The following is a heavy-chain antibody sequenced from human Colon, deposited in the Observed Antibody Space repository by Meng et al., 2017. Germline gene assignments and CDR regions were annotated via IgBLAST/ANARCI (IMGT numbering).Heavy chain of an antibody. D-gene: IGHD2-15*01. J-gene: IGHJ5*01. CDR3: ARVVSLVVKGNWFDS. Sequence: LLQSGQGLVKPSQTLSLTFNVSGDSITSGGYYWSWIRQHPGKGLEWIGYIDHSGTTYDNPSLKTRLTMSVDTSKNQFSLKLTSVTAADTAVYYCARVVSLVVKGNWFDSWGQGTLVTVSS. V-gene: IGHV4-31*03. CDR1: GDSITSGGYY. CDR2: IDHSGTT.